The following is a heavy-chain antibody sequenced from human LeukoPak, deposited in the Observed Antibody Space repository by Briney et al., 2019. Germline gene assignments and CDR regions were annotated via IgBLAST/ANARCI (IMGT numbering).Heavy chain of an antibody. CDR1: GGSISSGDCY. CDR3: ARDQEGSGTDY. D-gene: IGHD3-10*01. J-gene: IGHJ4*02. V-gene: IGHV4-31*03. CDR2: IYYSGST. Sequence: SQTLSLTCTVSGGSISSGDCYWSWIRQHPGKGLEWIGYIYYSGSTYYNPSLKSRVTISLDTSKNQFSLKLSSVTAADTAVYYCARDQEGSGTDYWGQGTLVTVSS.